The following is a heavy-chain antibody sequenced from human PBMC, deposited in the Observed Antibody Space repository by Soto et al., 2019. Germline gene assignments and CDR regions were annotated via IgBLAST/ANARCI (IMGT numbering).Heavy chain of an antibody. J-gene: IGHJ4*02. CDR3: ARGPHEDSSGWYNFDY. V-gene: IGHV3-21*01. CDR2: ITSSGSYI. D-gene: IGHD6-19*01. CDR1: GVPFSSYT. Sequence: PVGSLRLSCAASGVPFSSYTMNWVRQAPGRGLEWVSFITSSGSYISYADSVKGRFTVSRDNAKNSLYLQMNSLRAEDTAVYYCARGPHEDSSGWYNFDYWGKGNLGTVAA.